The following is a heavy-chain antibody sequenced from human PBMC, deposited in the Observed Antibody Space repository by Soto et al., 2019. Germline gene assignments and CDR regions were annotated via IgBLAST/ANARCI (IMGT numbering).Heavy chain of an antibody. CDR1: GFTFSSYG. Sequence: QVQLVESGGGVVQPGRSLRLSCAASGFTFSSYGMHWVRQAPGKGLEWVAVIWYDGSNKYYADSVKGRFTISRVNSKNTLYLQMNSLRAEDTAVYYCARDHSSSFDYWGQGTLVTVSS. J-gene: IGHJ4*02. CDR3: ARDHSSSFDY. CDR2: IWYDGSNK. D-gene: IGHD6-13*01. V-gene: IGHV3-33*01.